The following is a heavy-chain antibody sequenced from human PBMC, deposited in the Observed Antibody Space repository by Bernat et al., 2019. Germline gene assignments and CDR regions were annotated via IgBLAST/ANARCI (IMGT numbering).Heavy chain of an antibody. CDR2: ISYAGGDK. CDR3: ATDTRYYGSGSPSYFDY. J-gene: IGHJ4*02. CDR1: GFSFRSYG. V-gene: IGHV3-30*03. D-gene: IGHD3-10*01. Sequence: QVQLVESGGGVVQPGRSLRLSCAASGFSFRSYGMHWVRQAPGKGLEWVAVISYAGGDKYYTDSVKGRFTISRDNSKNTLYLQMNSLRAEDTAVYYCATDTRYYGSGSPSYFDYWGQGTLVTVSS.